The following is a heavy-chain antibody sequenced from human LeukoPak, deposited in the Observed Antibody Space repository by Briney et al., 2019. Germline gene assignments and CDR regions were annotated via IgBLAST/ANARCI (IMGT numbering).Heavy chain of an antibody. CDR1: GITLSNYG. CDR3: AKRALVIRVILVGFHKEAYYFDS. D-gene: IGHD3-22*01. V-gene: IGHV3-23*01. Sequence: QPGGSLRLSCAVSGITLSNYGMSWVRQAPGKGPEWVAGISGSGGSTNYADSVKGRFTISRDNPKNTLYPQMNNLRAEDTAVYFCAKRALVIRVILVGFHKEAYYFDSWGQGALVTVSS. CDR2: ISGSGGST. J-gene: IGHJ4*02.